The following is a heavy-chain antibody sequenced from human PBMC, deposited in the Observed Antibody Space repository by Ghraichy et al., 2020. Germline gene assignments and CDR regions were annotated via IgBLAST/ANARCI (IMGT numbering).Heavy chain of an antibody. CDR3: AKVGGYYGSGSPKPKYYFDY. D-gene: IGHD3-10*01. Sequence: GGSLRLSCAASGFTFSSYAMSWVRQAPGKGLEWVSAISGSGGSTYYADSVKGRFTISRDNSKNTLYLQMNSLRAEDTAVYYCAKVGGYYGSGSPKPKYYFDYWGQGTLVTVSS. J-gene: IGHJ4*02. CDR1: GFTFSSYA. CDR2: ISGSGGST. V-gene: IGHV3-23*01.